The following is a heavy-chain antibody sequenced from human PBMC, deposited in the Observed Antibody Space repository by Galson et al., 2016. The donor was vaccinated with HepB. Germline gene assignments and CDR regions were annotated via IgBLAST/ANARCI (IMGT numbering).Heavy chain of an antibody. D-gene: IGHD3-16*01. CDR3: ARNERNNYVKAWFDP. J-gene: IGHJ5*02. CDR1: GYSFTNYW. Sequence: QSGAEVKKPGESLRISCKGSGYSFTNYWISWVRQMPGKGLEWMGRIDPSDSSADYSPSFQGHVTISVDKSMTTAYLQWSSLKASDTAMYYCARNERNNYVKAWFDPWGQGTLVTVSS. CDR2: IDPSDSSA. V-gene: IGHV5-10-1*01.